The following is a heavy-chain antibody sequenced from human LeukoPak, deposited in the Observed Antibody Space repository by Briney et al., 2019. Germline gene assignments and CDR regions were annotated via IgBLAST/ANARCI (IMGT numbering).Heavy chain of an antibody. Sequence: SETLSLTCTVSGGSISSYYWSWIRQPPGKGLEWIGYIYYSGSTNYNPSPKSRVTISVDTSKNQFSLKLGSVTAADTAVYYCARLDYGFYFDYWGQGTLVTVSS. CDR2: IYYSGST. CDR3: ARLDYGFYFDY. CDR1: GGSISSYY. V-gene: IGHV4-59*01. D-gene: IGHD4-17*01. J-gene: IGHJ4*02.